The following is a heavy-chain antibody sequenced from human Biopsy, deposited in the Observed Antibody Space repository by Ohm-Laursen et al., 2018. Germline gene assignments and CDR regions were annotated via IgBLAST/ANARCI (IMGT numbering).Heavy chain of an antibody. CDR2: ISRSTSHI. Sequence: SLRLSCTASGFSLTNYTINWVRQAPGKGLEWVSSISRSTSHILYAETLKGRSTSSRDNAKNSVYLQMNGLRVEDTAVYYCARGRSHLLPDHDWFDPWGQGTLVTVSS. V-gene: IGHV3-21*06. J-gene: IGHJ5*02. CDR1: GFSLTNYT. CDR3: ARGRSHLLPDHDWFDP. D-gene: IGHD1-14*01.